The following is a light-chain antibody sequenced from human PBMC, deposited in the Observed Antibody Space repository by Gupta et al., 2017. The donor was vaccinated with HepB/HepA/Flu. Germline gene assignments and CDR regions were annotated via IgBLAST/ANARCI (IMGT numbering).Light chain of an antibody. V-gene: IGKV3-20*01. J-gene: IGKJ1*01. CDR1: RKVVRNY. Sequence: DIVLPQSPATLALSPGEGATLSCSASRKVVRNYVAWYQQKPGQAPRLLIYGASSSATGIPYRFSASGSGTDFTLSISSLQPEDFAVYYCQHYGNSPRTFGQGTRVEIK. CDR3: QHYGNSPRT. CDR2: GAS.